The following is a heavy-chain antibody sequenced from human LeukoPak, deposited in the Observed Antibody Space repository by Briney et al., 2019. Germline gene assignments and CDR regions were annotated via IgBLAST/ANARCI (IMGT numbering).Heavy chain of an antibody. J-gene: IGHJ4*02. Sequence: GGSLRLSCAASGFTFSSYAMHWVRQGPGKGLEWVAVISYDGSNKYYADPVKGRFTISRDSSENTLYLQMNSLRAEDTAVYYCAREWYYSDSSGYYPGYWGQGTLVTVSS. CDR3: AREWYYSDSSGYYPGY. D-gene: IGHD3-22*01. V-gene: IGHV3-30-3*01. CDR1: GFTFSSYA. CDR2: ISYDGSNK.